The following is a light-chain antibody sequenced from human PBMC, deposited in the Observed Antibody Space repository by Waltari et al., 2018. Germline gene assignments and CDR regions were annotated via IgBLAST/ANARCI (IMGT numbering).Light chain of an antibody. J-gene: IGKJ1*01. V-gene: IGKV1-39*01. CDR3: QQSYNTPRT. CDR2: AAS. Sequence: DFQMTLSPSSLSASVGDRVTITCRASQYISTYLNWYQQRPGKAPNLLIYAASTLRSGVPSRFSGSGSGTDFTLTISSLQPEDFATYFCQQSYNTPRTFGQGTKV. CDR1: QYISTY.